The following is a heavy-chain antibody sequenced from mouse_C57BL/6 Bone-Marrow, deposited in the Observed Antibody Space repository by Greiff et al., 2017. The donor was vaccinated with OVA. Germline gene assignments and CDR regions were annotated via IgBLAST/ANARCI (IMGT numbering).Heavy chain of an antibody. J-gene: IGHJ2*01. CDR2: IDPETGGT. V-gene: IGHV1-15*01. D-gene: IGHD2-4*01. CDR1: GYTFTDYE. Sequence: VQLQQSGAELVRPGASVTLSCKASGYTFTDYEMHWVKQTPVHGLEWIGAIDPETGGTAYNQKFKGKAILTADKSSSTAYMELRSLTSEDSAVYYCTRRDYDGGRGYYFDYWGQGTTLTVSS. CDR3: TRRDYDGGRGYYFDY.